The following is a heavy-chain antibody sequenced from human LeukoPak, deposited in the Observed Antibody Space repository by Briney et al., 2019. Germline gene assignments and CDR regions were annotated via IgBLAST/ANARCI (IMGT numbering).Heavy chain of an antibody. Sequence: GRSLRLSCAASGFTFSSYAMSWVRQAPGKGLEWVSAISGSGGSTYYADSVKGRFTISRDNSKNTLYLQMNSLRAEDTAVYYCAKLGYCSGGSCYSEFPPDYWGQGTLVTVSS. CDR3: AKLGYCSGGSCYSEFPPDY. D-gene: IGHD2-15*01. CDR1: GFTFSSYA. CDR2: ISGSGGST. V-gene: IGHV3-23*01. J-gene: IGHJ4*02.